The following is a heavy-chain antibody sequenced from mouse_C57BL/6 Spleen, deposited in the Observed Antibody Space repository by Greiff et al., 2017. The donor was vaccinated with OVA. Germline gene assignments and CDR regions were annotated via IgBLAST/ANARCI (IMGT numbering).Heavy chain of an antibody. Sequence: DVKLVESEGGLVQPGSSMKLSCTASGFTFSDYYMAWVRQVPEKGLEWVANINHDGSSTYYLESLKSRFIITRDNAKNILYLQMSSLKSEDTATYYCAREHYINSFDYWGQGTTLTVSS. V-gene: IGHV5-16*01. J-gene: IGHJ2*01. CDR1: GFTFSDYY. CDR2: INHDGSST. D-gene: IGHD2-12*01. CDR3: AREHYINSFDY.